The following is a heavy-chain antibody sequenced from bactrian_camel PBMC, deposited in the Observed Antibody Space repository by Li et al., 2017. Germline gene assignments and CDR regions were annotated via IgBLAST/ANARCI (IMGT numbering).Heavy chain of an antibody. Sequence: HVQLVESGGGLVQPGGSLRLSCAASSVRRRIYCMGWFRQAPGKEREGVALHDNDGSTSYADSVKGRFTISLDNAKNTLSLQMNSLKPEDTAMYYCGLDPRYYGCNYYDFDYRGKGTQVTVS. CDR2: HDNDGST. V-gene: IGHV3S53*01. CDR1: SVRRRIYC. J-gene: IGHJ7*01. D-gene: IGHD3*01.